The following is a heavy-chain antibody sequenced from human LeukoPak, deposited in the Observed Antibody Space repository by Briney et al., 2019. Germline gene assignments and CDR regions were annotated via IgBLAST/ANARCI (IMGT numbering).Heavy chain of an antibody. V-gene: IGHV3-11*01. J-gene: IGHJ6*03. CDR2: ISSSGSTI. CDR1: GFTFSDYY. CDR3: ARADYYYYYYMDV. Sequence: GGSLRLSCAASGFTFSDYYMSWIRQAPGKGLEWVSYISSSGSTIYYADSVKGRFSISRDNAKNSLYLQMNSLRAEDTAVYYCARADYYYYYYMDVWGKGTTVTVSS.